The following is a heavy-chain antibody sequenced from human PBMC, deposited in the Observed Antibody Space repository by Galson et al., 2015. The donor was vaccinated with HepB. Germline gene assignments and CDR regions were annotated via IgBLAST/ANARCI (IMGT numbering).Heavy chain of an antibody. CDR1: GFMFSRYA. V-gene: IGHV3-30-3*01. CDR3: ARAYASGWSGFDY. J-gene: IGHJ4*02. CDR2: IANDGSNK. D-gene: IGHD6-19*01. Sequence: SLRLSCAASGFMFSRYAMHWVRQAPGKGLEWVAVIANDGSNKYYAHSVKGRLTVSRDSSKNTLYLQMSSLRAEDTAVYHCARAYASGWSGFDYWGRGSLVTVAS.